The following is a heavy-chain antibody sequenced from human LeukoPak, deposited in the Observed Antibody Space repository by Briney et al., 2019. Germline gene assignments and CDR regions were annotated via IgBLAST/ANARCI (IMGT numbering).Heavy chain of an antibody. CDR1: GYSISSGYY. CDR3: ARGSLPGILAAFDY. D-gene: IGHD6-13*01. J-gene: IGHJ4*02. Sequence: SETLSLTCTVSGYSISSGYYWGWIRQPPGKGLEWIASIYYSGSTHYNPSLKSRVTISLDTSKNQFSLKLSSVTAADTAVYYCARGSLPGILAAFDYWGQGTLVTVSS. CDR2: IYYSGST. V-gene: IGHV4-38-2*02.